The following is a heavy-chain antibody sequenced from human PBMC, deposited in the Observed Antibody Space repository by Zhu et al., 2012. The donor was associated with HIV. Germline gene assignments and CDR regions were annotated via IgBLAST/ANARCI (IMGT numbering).Heavy chain of an antibody. J-gene: IGHJ4*02. CDR1: GFTFSSYA. CDR3: AKALLYCSSTSCYGYFDY. Sequence: EVQLLESGGGLVQPGGSLRLSCAASGFTFSSYAMSWVRQAPGKGLEWVSAISGSGGSTYYADSVKGRFTISRDNSKNTLYLQMNSLRAEDTAVYYCAKALLYCSSTSCYGYFDYWGQGTLVTVSS. V-gene: IGHV3-23*01. D-gene: IGHD2-2*01. CDR2: ISGSGGST.